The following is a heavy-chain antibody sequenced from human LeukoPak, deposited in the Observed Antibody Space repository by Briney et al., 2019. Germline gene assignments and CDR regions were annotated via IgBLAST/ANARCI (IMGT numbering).Heavy chain of an antibody. CDR3: ARPLEDDSSGYHY. D-gene: IGHD3-22*01. Sequence: GGAPRISCEGSGYSLTSYWTGSGRAMPGKRGGWGGMIYPGESETRYSPSFPGQVTISADKSISTAYLQWSSLKASDTAMYYCARPLEDDSSGYHYWGQGTLVTVSS. CDR1: GYSLTSYW. V-gene: IGHV5-51*02. J-gene: IGHJ4*02. CDR2: IYPGESET.